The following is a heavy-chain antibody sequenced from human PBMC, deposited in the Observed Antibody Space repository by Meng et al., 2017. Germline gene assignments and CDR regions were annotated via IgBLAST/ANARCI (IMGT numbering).Heavy chain of an antibody. D-gene: IGHD3-16*01. Sequence: QVQTVQLWAEVKKHGSPVKVSFKASGGTCSSYTISWVRQAPGQGLEWMGRIIPILGIANYAQKFQGRVTITADKSTSTAYMELSSLRSEDTAVHYCARDRGLEFDPWGQGTLVTVSS. V-gene: IGHV1-69*08. CDR3: ARDRGLEFDP. CDR2: IIPILGIA. CDR1: GGTCSSYT. J-gene: IGHJ5*02.